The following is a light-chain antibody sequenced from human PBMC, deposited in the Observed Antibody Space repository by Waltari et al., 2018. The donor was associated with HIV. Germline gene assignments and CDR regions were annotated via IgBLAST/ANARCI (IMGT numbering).Light chain of an antibody. CDR1: PSDVGDYNY. CDR2: EVT. V-gene: IGLV2-14*01. CDR3: SSYTATTAIL. J-gene: IGLJ3*02. Sequence: QSVLTQPAPVSGSPGQSITISCTGTPSDVGDYNYVPWYQPHPGQAPKLLIYEVTHRPSGISSRFSGFKSGNTASMTISGLQAEDEADYYCSSYTATTAILFGGGTKVTVL.